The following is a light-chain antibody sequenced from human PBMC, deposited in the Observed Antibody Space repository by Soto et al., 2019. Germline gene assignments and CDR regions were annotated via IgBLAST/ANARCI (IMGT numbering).Light chain of an antibody. Sequence: QSALTQPASVSGSPGQSITISCTGTSSDVGDYNYVSWYQHHPGKAPKLMIYEVTNRPSGVPDRFSGSKSGNKASLTVSGLQAEDEADYYCSSYGGSNNLVFGGGTKLTVL. V-gene: IGLV2-8*01. CDR3: SSYGGSNNLV. CDR2: EVT. CDR1: SSDVGDYNY. J-gene: IGLJ2*01.